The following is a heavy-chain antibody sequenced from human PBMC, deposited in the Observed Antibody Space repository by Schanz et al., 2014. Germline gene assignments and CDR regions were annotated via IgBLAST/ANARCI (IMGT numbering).Heavy chain of an antibody. D-gene: IGHD1-26*01. CDR1: GFTFSSYL. CDR3: ARRYSGRYCFDY. J-gene: IGHJ4*02. V-gene: IGHV3-23*04. CDR2: IGGSGGST. Sequence: EVQLVESGGGLVQPGGSLTLSCAASGFTFSSYLMSWVRQAPGKGLEWVSGIGGSGGSTDYADSVKGRFTISRDNSKNTVHLQMDRLRDEDTAVYYCARRYSGRYCFDYWGQGTLVAVSS.